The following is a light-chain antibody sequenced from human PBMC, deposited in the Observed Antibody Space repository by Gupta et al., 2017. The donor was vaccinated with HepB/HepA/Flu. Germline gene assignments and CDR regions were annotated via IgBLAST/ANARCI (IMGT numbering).Light chain of an antibody. CDR3: QKDNSAKGT. CDR2: AAS. Sequence: DIQMTQTPSSVAASVGDRVHITCRGSQGISSWLAWYQQKPGKAPKLLIYAASSLQSGVPSRGSGSGSGKDFTPTISSLQHEDFATYYRQKDNSAKGTFGQGTKVEIK. J-gene: IGKJ1*01. CDR1: QGISSW. V-gene: IGKV1-12*01.